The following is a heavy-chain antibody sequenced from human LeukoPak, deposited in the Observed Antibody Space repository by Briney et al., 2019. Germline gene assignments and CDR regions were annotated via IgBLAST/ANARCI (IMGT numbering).Heavy chain of an antibody. Sequence: ASVKVSCKAAGYTFTNYYMHWVRQAPGQGLEWMGLINPSGGSTSYAQRFQGRVTMTRDTSTSTVYLEVRSLRSEYTAVYYYARGLGDFVDYWGQGTLVTVSS. V-gene: IGHV1-46*01. CDR3: ARGLGDFVDY. J-gene: IGHJ4*02. CDR1: GYTFTNYY. CDR2: INPSGGST. D-gene: IGHD3-10*01.